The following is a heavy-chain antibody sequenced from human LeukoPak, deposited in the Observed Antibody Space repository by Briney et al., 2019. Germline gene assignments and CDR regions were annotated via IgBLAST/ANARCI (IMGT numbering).Heavy chain of an antibody. CDR1: GYTFTGYY. V-gene: IGHV1-2*02. D-gene: IGHD3-10*01. CDR2: INPNSGGT. Sequence: ASVKVSCKASGYTFTGYYMHWVRQAPGQGLEWMGWINPNSGGTNYAQKFQGRVTTTRDTSISTAYMELSRLRSDDTAVYYRARYPTGWFGELSSDWGQGTLVTVSS. CDR3: ARYPTGWFGELSSD. J-gene: IGHJ4*02.